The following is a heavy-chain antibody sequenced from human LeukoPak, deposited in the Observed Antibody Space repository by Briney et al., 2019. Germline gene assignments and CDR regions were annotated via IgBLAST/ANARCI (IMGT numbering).Heavy chain of an antibody. CDR2: IYYSGST. CDR1: GASVSSYY. Sequence: PSETLSLTCTVSGASVSSYYWGWIRQPPGKGLEWIGYIYYSGSTNYNPSLKSRVTISVDTSKTQFSLKLSSVTAADTAVYYCARRTAMAYFDYWGQGTLVTVSS. J-gene: IGHJ4*02. D-gene: IGHD5-18*01. CDR3: ARRTAMAYFDY. V-gene: IGHV4-59*08.